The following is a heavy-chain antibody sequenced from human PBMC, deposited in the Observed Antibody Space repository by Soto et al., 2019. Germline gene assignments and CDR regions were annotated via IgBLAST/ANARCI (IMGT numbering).Heavy chain of an antibody. V-gene: IGHV3-66*01. J-gene: IGHJ3*02. CDR3: ARVMVTDHRAFDI. Sequence: GGSLRLSCAASGFTVSSNYMSWVRQAPGKGLEWVSTIYSGDSTYYADSMKDRFTISRDTSKNTVYLQLNSLRAEDTAVYYCARVMVTDHRAFDIWGLGTMVTVSS. CDR2: IYSGDST. D-gene: IGHD5-18*01. CDR1: GFTVSSNY.